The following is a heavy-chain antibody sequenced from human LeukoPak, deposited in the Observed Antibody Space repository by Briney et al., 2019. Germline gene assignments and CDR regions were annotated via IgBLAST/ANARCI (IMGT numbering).Heavy chain of an antibody. CDR2: IYHSGST. CDR1: GYSISSGYY. Sequence: SETLSLTCAVSGYSISSGYYWGWIRQPPGKGLEWIGSIYHSGSTYYNPSLKSRVTISLDRSKSQFSLKLTSVTATDSAVYYCARGHLGLQDWAQGTLVTVSS. J-gene: IGHJ4*02. CDR3: ARGHLGLQD. V-gene: IGHV4-38-2*01.